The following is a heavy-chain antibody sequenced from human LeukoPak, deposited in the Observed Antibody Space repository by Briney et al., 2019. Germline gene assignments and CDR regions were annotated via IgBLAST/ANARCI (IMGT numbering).Heavy chain of an antibody. CDR3: ARDRGSGWRTDTFDI. CDR1: GYTFTGYY. Sequence: ASVKVSCKASGYTFTGYYMHWVRQAPGQGPEWMGWINPNSGGTNYAQKFQGRVTMTRDTSITTAYMELSRLRSDDTAVYYCARDRGSGWRTDTFDIWGQGTVVTVSS. J-gene: IGHJ3*02. V-gene: IGHV1-2*02. CDR2: INPNSGGT. D-gene: IGHD6-19*01.